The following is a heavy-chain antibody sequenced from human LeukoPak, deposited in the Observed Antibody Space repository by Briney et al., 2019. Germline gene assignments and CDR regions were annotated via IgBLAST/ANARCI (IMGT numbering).Heavy chain of an antibody. CDR3: ARASRGYSGSGTYLYYFDH. CDR2: MNPNNGNA. J-gene: IGHJ4*02. D-gene: IGHD3-10*01. CDR1: GYTFSDYY. V-gene: IGHV1-8*02. Sequence: ASVKVSCKTSGYTFSDYYIHWIRQAPGQGLEWMGWMNPNNGNAGYAQKFQGRVTMTRDTSISTAYMELSSLRSEDTAVYYCARASRGYSGSGTYLYYFDHWGQGTLVTVSS.